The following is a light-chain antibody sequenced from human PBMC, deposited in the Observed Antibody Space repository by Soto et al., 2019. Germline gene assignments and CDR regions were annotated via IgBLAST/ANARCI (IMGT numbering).Light chain of an antibody. CDR1: HSVIMSY. Sequence: IVWTQSPGAMSLSPGNRAPLSXRASHSVIMSYLAWSQQYPGXAPRLXXSSXASRATGGPDRFSGSGSGTEFTLTISRREPKDFSGYYCHQYGIPPRTFGQGTKVDIK. CDR2: SXA. J-gene: IGKJ1*01. CDR3: HQYGIPPRT. V-gene: IGKV3-20*01.